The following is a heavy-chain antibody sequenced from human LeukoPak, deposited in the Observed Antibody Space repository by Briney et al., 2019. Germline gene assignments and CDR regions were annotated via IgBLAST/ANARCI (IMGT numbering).Heavy chain of an antibody. J-gene: IGHJ4*02. CDR3: TRGTDYYDSSGYYYSPRDY. Sequence: GGSLRLSCTASGFTFCDYAMSWVRQAPGKGLEWVGFIRSKAYGGTTEYAASVKGRFTISRDDSKSIAYLQMNSLKTEDTAVYYCTRGTDYYDSSGYYYSPRDYWGQGTLVTVSS. D-gene: IGHD3-22*01. CDR2: IRSKAYGGTT. V-gene: IGHV3-49*04. CDR1: GFTFCDYA.